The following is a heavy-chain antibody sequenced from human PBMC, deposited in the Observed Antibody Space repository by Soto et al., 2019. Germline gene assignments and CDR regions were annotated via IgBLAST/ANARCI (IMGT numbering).Heavy chain of an antibody. Sequence: SETLSLTCTVSGGSISSYYWSWIRQPPGKGLEWIGYIYYSGSTNYNPSLKSRVTISVDTSKNQFSLKLSSVTAADTAVYYCAAHHGDAGYFDYWGQGTLVTVSS. V-gene: IGHV4-59*08. J-gene: IGHJ4*02. CDR3: AAHHGDAGYFDY. CDR1: GGSISSYY. D-gene: IGHD4-17*01. CDR2: IYYSGST.